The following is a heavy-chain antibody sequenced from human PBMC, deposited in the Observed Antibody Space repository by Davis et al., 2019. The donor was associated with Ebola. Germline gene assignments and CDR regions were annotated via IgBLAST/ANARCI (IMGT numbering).Heavy chain of an antibody. J-gene: IGHJ6*04. D-gene: IGHD3-3*01. Sequence: GESLKISCVGSGFTFDDYAMSWVRQAPGKGLEWVSVISGSGGTTYYADSVKGRFTVSRDNSKNTLSLRMKSLRAEDTAVYYCAKSGLSFGVVKYHYGMDVWGKGTTVTVSS. CDR1: GFTFDDYA. V-gene: IGHV3-23*01. CDR3: AKSGLSFGVVKYHYGMDV. CDR2: ISGSGGTT.